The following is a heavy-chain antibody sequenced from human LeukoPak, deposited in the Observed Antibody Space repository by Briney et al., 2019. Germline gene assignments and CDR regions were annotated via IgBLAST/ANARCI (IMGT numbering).Heavy chain of an antibody. CDR1: GFIFSSYA. CDR2: ISFAGTSL. J-gene: IGHJ4*02. D-gene: IGHD3-3*01. V-gene: IGHV3-30-3*01. Sequence: GGSLGLSCAASGFIFSSYAMHWVRQAPGKGLEWVAIISFAGTSLNYADSVKGRFTISRDNSDNTLYLEMNSLKVEDTAVYYCARDQLPGFWSGYYDYWGQGILVTVSS. CDR3: ARDQLPGFWSGYYDY.